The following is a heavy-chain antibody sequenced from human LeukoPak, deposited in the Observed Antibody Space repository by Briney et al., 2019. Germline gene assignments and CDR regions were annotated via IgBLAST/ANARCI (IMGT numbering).Heavy chain of an antibody. CDR3: ARGIYNPDY. D-gene: IGHD1-14*01. J-gene: IGHJ4*02. V-gene: IGHV3-23*01. Sequence: GDSLRLSCEASGFTFSSFAMSWVRQAPGMGLEWVSGISFSGATTYYTDSVKGRFTISRDNSKNTLDLQMNSLRADGTAVYYCARGIYNPDYWGQGTLVTVSS. CDR2: ISFSGATT. CDR1: GFTFSSFA.